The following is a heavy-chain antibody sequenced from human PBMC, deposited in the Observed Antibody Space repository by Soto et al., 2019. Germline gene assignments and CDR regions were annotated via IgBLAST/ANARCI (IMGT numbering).Heavy chain of an antibody. J-gene: IGHJ5*02. CDR1: GFTFSSYA. D-gene: IGHD6-13*01. V-gene: IGHV3-30-3*01. CDR3: ARDPSSSWFSWFDP. CDR2: ISYDGSNK. Sequence: GGSLRLSCAASGFTFSSYAMHWVRQAPGKGLEWVAVISYDGSNKYYADSVKGRFTISRDNSKNTLYLQMNSLRAEDTAVYYCARDPSSSWFSWFDPWGQGTLVTVSS.